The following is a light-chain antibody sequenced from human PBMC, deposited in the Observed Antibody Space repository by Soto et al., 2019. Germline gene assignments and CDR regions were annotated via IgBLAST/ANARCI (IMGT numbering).Light chain of an antibody. CDR2: RNN. Sequence: QAVVTQPPSASGTPGQRVTISCSGSSSNIGSNYVYWYQQLPGTAPKLLIYRNNQRPSGVPDRFSGSKSGTSASLAISGLRYEDEADYYCAAWDDSLSCYVFGTGTKLTVL. J-gene: IGLJ1*01. CDR3: AAWDDSLSCYV. V-gene: IGLV1-47*01. CDR1: SSNIGSNY.